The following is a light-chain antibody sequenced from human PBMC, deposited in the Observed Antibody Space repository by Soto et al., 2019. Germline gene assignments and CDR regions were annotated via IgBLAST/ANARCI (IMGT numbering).Light chain of an antibody. V-gene: IGKV3-20*01. CDR3: QQYGSSVWT. CDR2: GAS. J-gene: IGKJ1*01. CDR1: RSVSGNY. Sequence: DIVLTQSPGTLSLSPGERATLSCRASRSVSGNYLAWYQQKSGQAPRLLIYGASSRATGIPDRFSGSGSGTDFTLTISRLEPEDFAVYYCQQYGSSVWTFGQGTKVEIK.